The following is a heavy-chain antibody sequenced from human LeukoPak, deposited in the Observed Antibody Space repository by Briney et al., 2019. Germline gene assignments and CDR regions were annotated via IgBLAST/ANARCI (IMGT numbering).Heavy chain of an antibody. CDR3: ARQYYDRTGYYYFDY. Sequence: SETLSLTCTVSGGSITGSTYYWGWIRQPPGKGLGWVGSMYYSGSTFYNPSLKSRVTIPVDTSKNQFSLRLSSVTAADTAVYYCARQYYDRTGYYYFDYWGQGTLVTVSS. V-gene: IGHV4-39*01. D-gene: IGHD3-22*01. CDR1: GGSITGSTYY. J-gene: IGHJ4*02. CDR2: MYYSGST.